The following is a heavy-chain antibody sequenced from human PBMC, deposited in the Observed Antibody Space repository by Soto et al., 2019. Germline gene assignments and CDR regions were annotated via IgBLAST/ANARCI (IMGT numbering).Heavy chain of an antibody. CDR2: IYSGGST. V-gene: IGHV3-66*01. Sequence: GGSLRLSCAASGFTVSSNYMSWVRQAPGKGLEWVSVIYSGGSTYYADSVKGRFTISRDNSKNTLYLQMNSLRAEDTAVYYCARDSFGELSDLKYDAFDIWGKGTMVTVSS. CDR3: ARDSFGELSDLKYDAFDI. D-gene: IGHD3-10*01. J-gene: IGHJ3*02. CDR1: GFTVSSNY.